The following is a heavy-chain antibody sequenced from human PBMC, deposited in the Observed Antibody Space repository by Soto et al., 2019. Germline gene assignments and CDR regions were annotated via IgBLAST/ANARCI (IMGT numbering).Heavy chain of an antibody. CDR2: IWYDGSNK. Sequence: GGSLRLSCAASGFTFSSYGMHWVRQAPGKGLEWVAVIWYDGSNKYYADSVKGRFTISRDNSKNTLYLQMNSLRAEDTAVYYCARGDIVVVPAEAGVDYWGQGTLVTVSS. CDR1: GFTFSSYG. J-gene: IGHJ4*02. CDR3: ARGDIVVVPAEAGVDY. D-gene: IGHD2-2*01. V-gene: IGHV3-33*01.